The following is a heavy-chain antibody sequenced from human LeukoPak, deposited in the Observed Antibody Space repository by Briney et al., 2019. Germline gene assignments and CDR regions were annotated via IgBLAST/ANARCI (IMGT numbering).Heavy chain of an antibody. J-gene: IGHJ4*02. CDR3: ARGYIAAAGTIDY. CDR2: ISWNSGSI. Sequence: PGGSLRLSCAASGFTFDDYAMHWVRQAPGKGLEWVSGISWNSGSIGYADSVKGRFTISRDNAKNSLYLQMNSLRAEDTAVYYCARGYIAAAGTIDYWGQGTLVTVSS. V-gene: IGHV3-9*01. D-gene: IGHD6-13*01. CDR1: GFTFDDYA.